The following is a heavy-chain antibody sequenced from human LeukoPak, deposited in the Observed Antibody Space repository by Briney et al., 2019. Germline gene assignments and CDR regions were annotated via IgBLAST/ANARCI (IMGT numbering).Heavy chain of an antibody. Sequence: ASVKVSCKASGYTFTSYGISWVRQAPGQGLEWMGWISAYNGNTNYAQKLQGRVTMTTDTSTSTAYMELRSLRSDDTAVYYCARDLIRFLEWSPNWFDPRGQGTLVTVSS. J-gene: IGHJ5*02. CDR3: ARDLIRFLEWSPNWFDP. CDR2: ISAYNGNT. D-gene: IGHD3-3*01. V-gene: IGHV1-18*01. CDR1: GYTFTSYG.